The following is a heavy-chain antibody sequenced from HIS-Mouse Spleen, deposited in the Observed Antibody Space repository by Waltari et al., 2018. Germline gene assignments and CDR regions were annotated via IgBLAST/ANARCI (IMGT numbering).Heavy chain of an antibody. CDR2: IYYSGST. V-gene: IGHV4-39*07. D-gene: IGHD6-13*01. CDR3: AREIPYSSSWYDWYFDL. CDR1: GGSISSSSYY. Sequence: QLQLQESGQGLVKPSETLSLTCTVSGGSISSSSYYWGWIRQPPGKGLEWIGCIYYSGSTYYNPSLKSRVTISVDTSKNQFSLKLSSVTAADTAVYYCAREIPYSSSWYDWYFDLWGRGTLVTVSS. J-gene: IGHJ2*01.